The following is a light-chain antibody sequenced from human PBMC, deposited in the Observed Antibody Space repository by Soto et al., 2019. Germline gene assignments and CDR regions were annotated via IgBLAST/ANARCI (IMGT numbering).Light chain of an antibody. CDR2: EVS. Sequence: QSALTQPASVSGSPGQSITISCTGTRSDVGTYNYVSWYQHHPGKAPKLMIYEVSNRPSGVSNRFSGSKSGNTASLTISGLQAEDEADYYCSSYTSSTTYVFGTGTQLTVL. CDR1: RSDVGTYNY. CDR3: SSYTSSTTYV. J-gene: IGLJ1*01. V-gene: IGLV2-14*01.